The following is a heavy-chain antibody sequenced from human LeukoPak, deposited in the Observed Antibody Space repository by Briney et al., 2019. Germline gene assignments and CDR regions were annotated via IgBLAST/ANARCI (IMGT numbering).Heavy chain of an antibody. CDR2: INLQGST. Sequence: SETLSLTCGVSGGSITSTNYWTWVRPPPGKGLEWIGEINLQGSTNYNPSLMGRVAISVDMSENHISLQLTSVTAADTAVYYCAREGGPYRPLDYSGQGTLVTVSS. J-gene: IGHJ4*02. V-gene: IGHV4-4*02. CDR3: AREGGPYRPLDY. CDR1: GGSITSTNY.